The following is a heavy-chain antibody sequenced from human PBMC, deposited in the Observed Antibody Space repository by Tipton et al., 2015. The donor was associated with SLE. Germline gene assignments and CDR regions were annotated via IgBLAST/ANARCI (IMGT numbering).Heavy chain of an antibody. V-gene: IGHV1-2*02. CDR3: ARDIAAAGREYYFDY. CDR1: GYTFTGYY. D-gene: IGHD6-13*01. CDR2: INPNSGGT. J-gene: IGHJ4*02. Sequence: QLVQSGAEVKKPGASVKVSCKASGYTFTGYYMHWVRQAPGQGLEWMGWINPNSGGTNYAQKFQGRVTMTRDTSISTAYMELSSLRSEDMAVYYCARDIAAAGREYYFDYWGQGTLVTVSS.